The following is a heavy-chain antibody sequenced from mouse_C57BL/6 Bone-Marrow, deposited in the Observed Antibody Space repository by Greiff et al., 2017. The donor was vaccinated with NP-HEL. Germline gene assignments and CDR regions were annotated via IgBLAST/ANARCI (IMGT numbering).Heavy chain of an antibody. J-gene: IGHJ1*03. D-gene: IGHD1-1*01. CDR3: ARRYYYGHWYFDV. Sequence: EVQVVESGGGLVKPGGSLKLSCAASGFTFSDYGMHWVRQAPEKGLEWVAYISSGSSTIYYADTVKGRFTISRDNAKNTLFLQMTSLRSEDTAMYYCARRYYYGHWYFDVWGTGTTVTVSS. CDR1: GFTFSDYG. V-gene: IGHV5-17*01. CDR2: ISSGSSTI.